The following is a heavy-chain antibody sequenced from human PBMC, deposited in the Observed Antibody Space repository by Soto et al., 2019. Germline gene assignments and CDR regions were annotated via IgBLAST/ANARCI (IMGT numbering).Heavy chain of an antibody. CDR2: IYYSGST. D-gene: IGHD2-21*02. CDR1: GGSISSADYH. Sequence: SETLSLTCTVSGGSISSADYHWSWIRQPPGKGLEWIGHIYYSGSTYNNPSLRSRVSMSIDTSKDQFSLKLKSVTAADTALYFCARQRTSVVTQAYFDVWGPGSLVTVS. V-gene: IGHV4-30-4*01. J-gene: IGHJ4*02. CDR3: ARQRTSVVTQAYFDV.